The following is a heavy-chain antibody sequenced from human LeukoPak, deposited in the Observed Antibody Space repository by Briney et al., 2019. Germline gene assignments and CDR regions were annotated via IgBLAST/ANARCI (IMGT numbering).Heavy chain of an antibody. CDR3: ARGVRVGNFDS. CDR2: IYYSGST. J-gene: IGHJ4*02. CDR1: GDSIRSYF. V-gene: IGHV4-59*01. Sequence: SETLSLTCTVSGDSIRSYFWSWIRQPPGKGLEWIGYIYYSGSTNYNPSLKSRVTISVDTSKNQFSLKLSSVTAADTAVYYCARGVRVGNFDSWGQGTLVTVSS. D-gene: IGHD2-8*02.